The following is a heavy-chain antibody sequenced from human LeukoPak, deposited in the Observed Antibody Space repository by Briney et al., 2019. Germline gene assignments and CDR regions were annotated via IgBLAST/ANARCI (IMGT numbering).Heavy chain of an antibody. D-gene: IGHD2-21*01. Sequence: GGSLRLSCAASGFTFSTYAMNWVRQAPGKGLEWVSPISSGGTTVYYADSVKGRFTISRDNAKNSLYLQMNSLRAEDTAVYYCARDLPTSFVGVLPFDPWGQGTLVTVSS. CDR3: ARDLPTSFVGVLPFDP. V-gene: IGHV3-48*03. CDR1: GFTFSTYA. J-gene: IGHJ5*02. CDR2: ISSGGTTV.